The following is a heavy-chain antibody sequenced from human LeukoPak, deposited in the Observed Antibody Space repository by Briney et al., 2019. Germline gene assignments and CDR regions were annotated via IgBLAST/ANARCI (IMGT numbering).Heavy chain of an antibody. V-gene: IGHV4-34*01. CDR1: GGSFSGDF. CDR2: INHGGST. Sequence: SETLSLTCAVYGGSFSGDFWSWIRQSPGKGLEWIGEINHGGSTTYNPSLQSRVTMSVDTSTNQISLKMTSVTAADTAVYYCATRIVYGDYAAGWFDPWGQGTLVTVSS. CDR3: ATRIVYGDYAAGWFDP. D-gene: IGHD4-17*01. J-gene: IGHJ5*02.